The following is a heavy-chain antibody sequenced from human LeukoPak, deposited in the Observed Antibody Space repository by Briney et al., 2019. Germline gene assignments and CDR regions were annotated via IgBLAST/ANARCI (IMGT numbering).Heavy chain of an antibody. CDR1: GFTFSIYA. J-gene: IGHJ3*02. CDR2: ISYDGSNK. D-gene: IGHD2-21*02. Sequence: PGRSLRLSCAASGFTFSIYAMHWVRQAPGNGLEWVAVISYDGSNKYYADSVKGRFTISRDNSKNTLYLQMNSLRAEDTAVYYCATLVVTAPETKLDAFDIWGQGTMVTVSS. CDR3: ATLVVTAPETKLDAFDI. V-gene: IGHV3-30-3*01.